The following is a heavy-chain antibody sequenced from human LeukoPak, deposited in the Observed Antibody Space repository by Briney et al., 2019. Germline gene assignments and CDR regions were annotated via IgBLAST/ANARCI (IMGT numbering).Heavy chain of an antibody. Sequence: SETLSLTCTVSGGSISSHYWSWVRQPPGKGLEWIGYIYYSGSTNYNPSHKSRVTILVDTSKNQFSLKLSSVAAADTAVYYCARLRRDYDFVSGYYIGNFDYWGQGTLVTVSS. V-gene: IGHV4-59*08. CDR3: ARLRRDYDFVSGYYIGNFDY. CDR1: GGSISSHY. D-gene: IGHD3-3*01. J-gene: IGHJ4*02. CDR2: IYYSGST.